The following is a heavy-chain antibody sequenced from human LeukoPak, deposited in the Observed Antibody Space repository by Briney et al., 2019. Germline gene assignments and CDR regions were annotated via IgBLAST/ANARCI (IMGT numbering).Heavy chain of an antibody. J-gene: IGHJ5*02. D-gene: IGHD2-2*02. CDR3: AKDSCSSTRCYTVNWLDP. V-gene: IGHV1-69*06. Sequence: ASVKVSCKASGDTFTSYAISWVRQAPGQGLEWVGGINPIFGAANYAQKFQGRVTITADKSTSTAYMELSSLRSDDTAVYYWAKDSCSSTRCYTVNWLDPGGQGTLVTVSS. CDR2: INPIFGAA. CDR1: GDTFTSYA.